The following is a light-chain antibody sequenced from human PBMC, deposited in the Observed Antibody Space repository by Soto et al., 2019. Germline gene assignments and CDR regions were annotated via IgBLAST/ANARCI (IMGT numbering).Light chain of an antibody. CDR2: DAS. Sequence: EVVLTQSPASLSLSPGDRATLSCRADQSVSDYLAWYQQKPGQPPRLLFFDASSRATGVPDRFSGSGSGTDFTLTIRRLEPEDFAVYYCQQYDSTVWTCGQGTKLDIK. V-gene: IGKV3-20*01. CDR1: QSVSDY. J-gene: IGKJ1*01. CDR3: QQYDSTVWT.